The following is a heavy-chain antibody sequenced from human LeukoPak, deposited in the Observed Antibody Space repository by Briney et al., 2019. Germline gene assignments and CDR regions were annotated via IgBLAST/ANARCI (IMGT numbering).Heavy chain of an antibody. J-gene: IGHJ4*02. V-gene: IGHV4-38-2*02. D-gene: IGHD3-10*01. CDR2: IYHSGST. CDR1: GYSISSGYY. CDR3: ARDTMVRGPAGY. Sequence: SQTLSLTCTVSGYSISSGYYWGWIRQPPGKGLEWIGSIYHSGSTYYNPSLKSRVTISVDTFKNQFSLKLSSVTAADTAVYYCARDTMVRGPAGYWGQGTLVTVSS.